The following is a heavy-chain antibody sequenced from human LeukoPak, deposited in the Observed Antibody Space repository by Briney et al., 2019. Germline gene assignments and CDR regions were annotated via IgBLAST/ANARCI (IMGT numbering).Heavy chain of an antibody. D-gene: IGHD3-10*01. J-gene: IGHJ4*02. V-gene: IGHV4-39*07. CDR1: GGSISSGSYY. CDR2: INHSGST. CDR3: ARGRTLYGSGSYTDY. Sequence: PSQTLSLTCTVSGGSISSGSYYWSWIRQPPGKGLEWIGEINHSGSTNYNPSLKSRVTISVDTSKNQFSLKLSSVTAADTAVYYCARGRTLYGSGSYTDYWGQGTLVTVSS.